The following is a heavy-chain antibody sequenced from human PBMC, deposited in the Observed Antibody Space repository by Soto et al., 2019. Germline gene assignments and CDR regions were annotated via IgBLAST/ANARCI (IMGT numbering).Heavy chain of an antibody. CDR1: GYTFTGYY. V-gene: IGHV1-2*04. CDR2: INPNSGGT. J-gene: IGHJ5*02. CDR3: ARALSSRYFDWLQNTGWFDP. Sequence: ASVKVSCKASGYTFTGYYMHWVRQAPGQGLEWMGWINPNSGGTNYAQKFQGWVTMTRDTSISTAYMELSRLRSDDTAVYYCARALSSRYFDWLQNTGWFDPWGQGTLVTVSS. D-gene: IGHD3-9*01.